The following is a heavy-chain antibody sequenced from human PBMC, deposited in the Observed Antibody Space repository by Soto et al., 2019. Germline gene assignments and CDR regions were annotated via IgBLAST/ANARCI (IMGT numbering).Heavy chain of an antibody. V-gene: IGHV4-31*03. Sequence: PSEPLSRTCTVSVASISSCGYYWSWILQHPGKGLEWIGYIYYSGSTYYNPSLKSRVTISVDTSKNQFSLKLSSVTAADTAVYYCARGDDSSGIWFDPWGQGTLVTVSS. D-gene: IGHD3-22*01. CDR1: VASISSCGYY. J-gene: IGHJ5*02. CDR3: ARGDDSSGIWFDP. CDR2: IYYSGST.